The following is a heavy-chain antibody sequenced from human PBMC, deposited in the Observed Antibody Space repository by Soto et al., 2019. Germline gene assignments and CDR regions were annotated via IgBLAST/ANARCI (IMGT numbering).Heavy chain of an antibody. CDR3: ARDPGLVPAAMRGGGFDY. J-gene: IGHJ4*02. CDR1: GFTFSSYS. V-gene: IGHV3-21*01. D-gene: IGHD2-2*01. CDR2: ISSSSSYI. Sequence: EVQLVESGGGLVKPGGSLRLSCAASGFTFSSYSMNWVRQAPGKGLEWVSSISSSSSYIYYADSVTGRFTISRDNAKNSLSLQMNSLRAEDTAVYYCARDPGLVPAAMRGGGFDYWGQGTLVTVSS.